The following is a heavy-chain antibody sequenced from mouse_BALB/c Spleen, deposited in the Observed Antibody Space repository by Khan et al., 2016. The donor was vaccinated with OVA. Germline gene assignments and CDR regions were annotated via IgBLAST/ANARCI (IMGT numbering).Heavy chain of an antibody. D-gene: IGHD2-2*01. J-gene: IGHJ3*01. Sequence: QVQLKQSGAELARPGASVKMSCKASGYTFTSYTIHWIKLRPGQGLEWIGYINPSNGYTNYNQKFRDKATLTADKSSTTAYMQLSSLTSDDSAVYNCVRDGAHHGNDGWFAYWGQGTVVTVSA. CDR2: INPSNGYT. V-gene: IGHV1-4*01. CDR1: GYTFTSYT. CDR3: VRDGAHHGNDGWFAY.